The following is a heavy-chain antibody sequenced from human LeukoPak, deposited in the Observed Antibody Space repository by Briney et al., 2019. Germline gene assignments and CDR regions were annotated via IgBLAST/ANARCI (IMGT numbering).Heavy chain of an antibody. CDR1: GGTFSSYA. CDR2: IIPIFGTA. J-gene: IGHJ5*02. D-gene: IGHD3-22*01. CDR3: ARDNSDYYDSSGYYGEPLPLFDP. Sequence: GSSVKVSCKASGGTFSSYAISWVRQAPGQGLEWMGGIIPIFGTANYAQKFQGRVTITADESTSTAYMELSSLRSEDTAVYYCARDNSDYYDSSGYYGEPLPLFDPWGQGTLVTVSS. V-gene: IGHV1-69*01.